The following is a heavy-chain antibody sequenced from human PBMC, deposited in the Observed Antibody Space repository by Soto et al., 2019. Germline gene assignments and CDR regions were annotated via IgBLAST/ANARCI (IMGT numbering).Heavy chain of an antibody. J-gene: IGHJ6*02. CDR1: GVSFTNYA. Sequence: GGALRLSCEDSGVSFTNYAMHWVRESPGKGLEWGAVISYHGSNKFYAGSVKGRFTISRGSSKNTLDLQMTRLRPEDTAVYYCARDHWDCSGGGCDPQQKCFFAMDAWGQGTTVTVSS. CDR3: ARDHWDCSGGGCDPQQKCFFAMDA. D-gene: IGHD2-15*01. V-gene: IGHV3-30*03. CDR2: ISYHGSNK.